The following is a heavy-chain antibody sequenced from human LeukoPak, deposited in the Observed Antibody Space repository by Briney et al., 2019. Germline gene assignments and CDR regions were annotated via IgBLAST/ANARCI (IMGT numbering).Heavy chain of an antibody. CDR2: INPRGGSS. CDR3: ARRVYCSSTGCYHYYYYRDV. D-gene: IGHD2-2*01. J-gene: IGHJ6*03. CDR1: GYTLTTYH. V-gene: IGHV1-46*03. Sequence: GSVKDSCKASGYTLTTYHIHWVGQAPGQGLGWVGIINPRGGSSNYAQKLQGRVTINRDTSTKTVYMELSSQRSEDTAVYYCARRVYCSSTGCYHYYYYRDVWGKGATVTVSS.